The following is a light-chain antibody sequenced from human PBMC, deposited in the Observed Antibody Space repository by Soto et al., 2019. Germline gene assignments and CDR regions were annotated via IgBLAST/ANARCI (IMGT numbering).Light chain of an antibody. V-gene: IGKV3-20*01. J-gene: IGKJ5*01. CDR3: QQLSSYSQVT. Sequence: EIVLTQSPGTLSLSPGERATLSCKTSQSSGSNFLAWYQHKPGQAPRLLIYASSNRATGIPDRFSGSGSGTDFTLTINSLQPEDFATYYCQQLSSYSQVTFGQGTRLEIK. CDR2: ASS. CDR1: QSSGSNF.